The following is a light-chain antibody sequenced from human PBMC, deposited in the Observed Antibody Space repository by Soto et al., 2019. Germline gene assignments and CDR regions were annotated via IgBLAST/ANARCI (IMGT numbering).Light chain of an antibody. V-gene: IGLV3-1*01. Sequence: SYELTQQPSVSVSPGQTANITCSGDKLGDKFVSWYQQKSGQSPALVIYQDSKRPSVMPERFSGSNSGNIATLTISGTQAVDEADYYCHVWDSTSYVVFGGGTKLTVL. J-gene: IGLJ2*01. CDR1: KLGDKF. CDR2: QDS. CDR3: HVWDSTSYVV.